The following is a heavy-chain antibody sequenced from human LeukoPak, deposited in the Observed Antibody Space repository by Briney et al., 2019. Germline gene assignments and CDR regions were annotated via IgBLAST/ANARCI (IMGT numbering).Heavy chain of an antibody. Sequence: GGSLRLSCAASGFTFSSYAMTWVRQAPGKGLEWVSGISGSGGSTYYADSVKGRFTISRHNSKNTLYLQMNSLRPDDTAVYYCAKAINFDWLPNDYWGQGTLVTVSS. CDR1: GFTFSSYA. J-gene: IGHJ4*02. D-gene: IGHD3-9*01. V-gene: IGHV3-23*01. CDR3: AKAINFDWLPNDY. CDR2: ISGSGGST.